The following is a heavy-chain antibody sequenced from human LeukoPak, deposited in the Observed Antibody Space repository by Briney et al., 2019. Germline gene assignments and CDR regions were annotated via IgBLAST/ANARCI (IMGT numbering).Heavy chain of an antibody. V-gene: IGHV1-8*02. CDR2: MNPNSGNT. Sequence: GASVKVSCKASGGTFSSYAISWVRQAPGQGLEWMGWMNPNSGNTGYAQKFQGRVTMTRNTSISTAYMELSSLRSEDTAVYYCAREEGTMMDWGQGTLVTVSS. J-gene: IGHJ4*02. CDR1: GGTFSSYA. D-gene: IGHD3-22*01. CDR3: AREEGTMMD.